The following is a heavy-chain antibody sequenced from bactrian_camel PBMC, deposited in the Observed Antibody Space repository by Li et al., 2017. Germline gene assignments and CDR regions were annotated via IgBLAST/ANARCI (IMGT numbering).Heavy chain of an antibody. Sequence: HVQLVESGGGLVQPGGSLRLSCAASGFTISNYYVNWVRQAPGKGLEWVSSIYTGGGSTYYADSVKGRFTISRDNAKNTLYLQVNSLQTDDTAMYYCATRFVDYIWYFAYWGQGTQVTVS. J-gene: IGHJ6*01. D-gene: IGHD6*01. CDR1: GFTISNYY. CDR2: IYTGGGST. V-gene: IGHV3-2*01. CDR3: ATRFVDYIWYFAY.